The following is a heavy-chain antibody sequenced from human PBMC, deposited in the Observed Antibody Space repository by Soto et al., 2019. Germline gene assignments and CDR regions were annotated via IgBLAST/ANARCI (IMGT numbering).Heavy chain of an antibody. D-gene: IGHD3-10*01. CDR3: TRGVSYGFDF. J-gene: IGHJ3*01. V-gene: IGHV3-48*01. CDR1: GFTFSIYS. CDR2: MTSDSKTI. Sequence: GGSLRLSCVASGFTFSIYSMNWVRQAPGKGLEWVSYMTSDSKTIHYADSVKGRFTISRDNAKNSVFLQMNSLRAEDTAVYYCTRGVSYGFDFWGQGTMVTVSS.